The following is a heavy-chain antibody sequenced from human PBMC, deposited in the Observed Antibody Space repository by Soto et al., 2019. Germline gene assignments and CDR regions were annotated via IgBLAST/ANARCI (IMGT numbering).Heavy chain of an antibody. CDR1: GFTFDNYA. D-gene: IGHD1-26*01. CDR2: ISDSGGST. V-gene: IGHV3-23*01. J-gene: IGHJ3*02. Sequence: EVQLLQSGGGLIQPGGSLRLSCAASGFTFDNYAMNWVRQAPGKGLEWVSIISDSGGSTYYTDSVKGRFTISRDNYKSPLYLQVNGPRDGDPDVYPGAKDLRGGVGVFDIWGQGTMVVVSS. CDR3: AKDLRGGVGVFDI.